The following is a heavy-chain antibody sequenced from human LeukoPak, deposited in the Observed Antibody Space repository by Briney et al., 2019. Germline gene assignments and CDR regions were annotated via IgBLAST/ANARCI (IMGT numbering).Heavy chain of an antibody. V-gene: IGHV3-30*18. Sequence: PGGSLRLSCAASGFTFSSYGMHWVRQAPGKGLEWVAVISYDGSNKYYADSVKGRFTISRDNSKNTLYLQMNSLRAEDTAVYYCAKLQVEGWELTTYFQHWGQGTLVTVSS. D-gene: IGHD1-26*01. J-gene: IGHJ1*01. CDR2: ISYDGSNK. CDR1: GFTFSSYG. CDR3: AKLQVEGWELTTYFQH.